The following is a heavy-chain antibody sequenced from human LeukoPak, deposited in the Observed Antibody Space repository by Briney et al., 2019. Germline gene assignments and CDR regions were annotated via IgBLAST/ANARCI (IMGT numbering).Heavy chain of an antibody. V-gene: IGHV3-49*04. CDR1: GFTFGDYP. CDR2: IRSRGNSSTK. CDR3: SSAPAEVGAKYYFDY. J-gene: IGHJ4*02. D-gene: IGHD6-6*01. Sequence: GGSLRLSFTAYGFTFGDYPLKWVPQAPGKGLEWVGSIRSRGNSSTKEYASSVEGTLTRSSDDSKSIAYLQMNSLKTEDTAVYYCSSAPAEVGAKYYFDYWGQGTLVTVSS.